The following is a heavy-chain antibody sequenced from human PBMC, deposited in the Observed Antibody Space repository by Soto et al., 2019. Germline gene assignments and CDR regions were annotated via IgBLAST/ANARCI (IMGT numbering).Heavy chain of an antibody. D-gene: IGHD2-21*02. CDR3: ARGPVGGGNSPPYYYYGMDV. J-gene: IGHJ6*02. CDR1: GGSFNGYY. CDR2: ITHSGST. V-gene: IGHV4-34*01. Sequence: SETLSLTCAVYGGSFNGYYWSWIRQPPGKGLEWIGEITHSGSTNYNPSLKSRVTISVDTSKNQFSLRLSSVTAADTAVYYCARGPVGGGNSPPYYYYGMDVWGQGTTVTVSS.